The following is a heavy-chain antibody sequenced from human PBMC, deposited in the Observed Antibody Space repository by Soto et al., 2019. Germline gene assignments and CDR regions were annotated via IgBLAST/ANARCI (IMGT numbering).Heavy chain of an antibody. J-gene: IGHJ4*02. CDR2: SSPRGDTI. CDR3: AKGPHTNVGWPYYFES. D-gene: IGHD6-19*01. Sequence: GGSLRLSCVASGFSLANYPMNWVRHTPGEGLEWISYSSPRGDTIYYADSVEGRFTISRDNARNSLSLHMSSLRDEDSALYYCAKGPHTNVGWPYYFESWGQGVPVTVSS. CDR1: GFSLANYP. V-gene: IGHV3-48*02.